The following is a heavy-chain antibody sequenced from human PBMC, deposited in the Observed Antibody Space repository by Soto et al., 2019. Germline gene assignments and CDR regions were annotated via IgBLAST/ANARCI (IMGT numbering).Heavy chain of an antibody. CDR3: ARGSGEPGWFDP. J-gene: IGHJ5*02. V-gene: IGHV1-24*01. Sequence: ASLKVSCKVSGYTLTELSMHWVLQAPGKGLEWMGGFDPEDGETIYAQKFQGRVTMTEDTSTDTAYMELSSLRSEDTAVYYCARGSGEPGWFDPWGQGTLVTVSS. CDR1: GYTLTELS. CDR2: FDPEDGET. D-gene: IGHD3-10*01.